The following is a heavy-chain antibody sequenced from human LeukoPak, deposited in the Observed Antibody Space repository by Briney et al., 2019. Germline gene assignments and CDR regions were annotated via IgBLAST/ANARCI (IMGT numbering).Heavy chain of an antibody. V-gene: IGHV1-2*02. CDR1: GYTFTGYY. CDR3: ARLRKHGWTSDAFDI. Sequence: ASVKVSCKASGYTFTGYYMHWVRQAPGQGLEWMGWINPNSGGTNYAQKFQGRVTMTRDTSISTAYMELSRLRSDDTAVYYCARLRKHGWTSDAFDIWGQGTMVTVSS. D-gene: IGHD6-19*01. CDR2: INPNSGGT. J-gene: IGHJ3*02.